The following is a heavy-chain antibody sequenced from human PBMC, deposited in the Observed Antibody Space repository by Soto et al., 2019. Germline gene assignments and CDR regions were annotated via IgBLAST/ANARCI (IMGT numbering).Heavy chain of an antibody. CDR1: GGTFSSYT. CDR3: ARVNSGYDNDY. J-gene: IGHJ4*02. V-gene: IGHV1-69*02. D-gene: IGHD5-12*01. CDR2: IIPILGIV. Sequence: SVKVSCKASGGTFSSYTISWLRQAPGQGLEWMGRIIPILGIVNYAQKFQGRVTITVDKSTSTAYMELSSLRSEDTAVYYCARVNSGYDNDYWGQGTLVNVS.